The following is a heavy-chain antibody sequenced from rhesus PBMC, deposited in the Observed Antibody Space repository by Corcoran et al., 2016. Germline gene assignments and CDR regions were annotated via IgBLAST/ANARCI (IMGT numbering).Heavy chain of an antibody. Sequence: QLPLEESGPGPVKPSETLSVTCAVSGGSIRISYWSWIRPAPGKGLEWIGYIYGGSGRTNYNTCLKSRVTLSVDSSKNQCSLRLSSVTAADTAVYYCVRALETVGTINFDYWGQGVLVTVSS. CDR3: VRALETVGTINFDY. CDR2: IYGGSGRT. CDR1: GGSIRISY. D-gene: IGHD5-30*01. J-gene: IGHJ4*01. V-gene: IGHV4-169*01.